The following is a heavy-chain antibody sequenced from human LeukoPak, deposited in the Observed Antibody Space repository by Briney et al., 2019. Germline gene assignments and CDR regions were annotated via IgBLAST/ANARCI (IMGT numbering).Heavy chain of an antibody. Sequence: GGSLRLSCAASGFTFSSYGMSWVRQAPGKGLEWVSAISGSGGSTYYADSVKGRFTISRDNSKNTLYLQMNSLRAEDTAVYYCARDRITMVRGVIFLTGYYYYMDVWGKGTTVTISS. CDR3: ARDRITMVRGVIFLTGYYYYMDV. CDR2: ISGSGGST. V-gene: IGHV3-23*01. CDR1: GFTFSSYG. J-gene: IGHJ6*03. D-gene: IGHD3-10*01.